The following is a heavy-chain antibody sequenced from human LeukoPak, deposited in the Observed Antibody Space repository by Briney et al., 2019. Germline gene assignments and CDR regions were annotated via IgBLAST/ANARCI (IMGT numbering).Heavy chain of an antibody. CDR2: IYYSGST. Sequence: SETLSLTCTVSGGSINSGDYYWRWIRQPPGRGLEWIGYIYYSGSTYYNPSLKSRVTISVDTSKNQFSLKLSSVTAADTAVYYCARGVPYDSSGYYPDYWGQGTLVTVSS. J-gene: IGHJ4*02. D-gene: IGHD3-22*01. V-gene: IGHV4-30-4*01. CDR1: GGSINSGDYY. CDR3: ARGVPYDSSGYYPDY.